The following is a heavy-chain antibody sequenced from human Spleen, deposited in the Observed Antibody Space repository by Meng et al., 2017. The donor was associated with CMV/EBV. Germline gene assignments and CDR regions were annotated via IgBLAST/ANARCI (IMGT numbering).Heavy chain of an antibody. Sequence: VPCHASGYTFTKHALSWVRRAPGQGLEWMGWISPFNGDTNYAQKFQGRLTLTTDTSTNTSYMELRSLSSDDTAVYFCGRERLGLDSWGQGTLVTVSS. V-gene: IGHV1-18*01. J-gene: IGHJ5*01. CDR1: GYTFTKHA. CDR2: ISPFNGDT. CDR3: GRERLGLDS.